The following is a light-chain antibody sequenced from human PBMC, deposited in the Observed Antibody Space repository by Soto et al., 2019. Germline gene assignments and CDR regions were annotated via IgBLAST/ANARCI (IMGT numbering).Light chain of an antibody. CDR1: DSDVGAFNY. J-gene: IGLJ1*01. Sequence: QSALTQPASVSGSPGQSITISCTGADSDVGAFNYVSWYQQFAGNAPKLIIYDVSSRPSGISNRFSGSKSDNTASLTISGLQAEDEADYFCSSYTAYTTCVFGTGTKLTVL. CDR3: SSYTAYTTCV. CDR2: DVS. V-gene: IGLV2-14*03.